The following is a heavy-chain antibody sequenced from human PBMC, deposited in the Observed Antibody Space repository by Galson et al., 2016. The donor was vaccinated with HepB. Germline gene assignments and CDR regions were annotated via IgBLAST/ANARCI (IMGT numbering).Heavy chain of an antibody. CDR2: ISWNGGYV. J-gene: IGHJ4*02. CDR1: GFTFDDHA. CDR3: AKVVGYSYGYFDS. V-gene: IGHV3-9*01. Sequence: LRLSCAASGFTFDDHAMHWVRQAPGKGLEWLSGISWNGGYVEYADSVKGRFTISRDNAKKSLYLQMNSLRAEDTALYYCAKVVGYSYGYFDSWGQGTLVTVPS. D-gene: IGHD5-18*01.